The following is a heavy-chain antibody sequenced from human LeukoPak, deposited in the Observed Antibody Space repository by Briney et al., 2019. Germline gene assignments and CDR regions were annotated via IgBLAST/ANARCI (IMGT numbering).Heavy chain of an antibody. D-gene: IGHD2-2*01. J-gene: IGHJ6*02. CDR1: GYTFTSYG. CDR3: ARDGYSAIGNNYYYYGMDV. CDR2: ISAYNGNT. Sequence: ASVKVSCKASGYTFTSYGISWVRQAPGQGLEWMGWISAYNGNTNYAQKLQGRVTTTTDTSTSTAYMELRSLRSDDTAVYYCARDGYSAIGNNYYYYGMDVWGQGTTVTVSS. V-gene: IGHV1-18*01.